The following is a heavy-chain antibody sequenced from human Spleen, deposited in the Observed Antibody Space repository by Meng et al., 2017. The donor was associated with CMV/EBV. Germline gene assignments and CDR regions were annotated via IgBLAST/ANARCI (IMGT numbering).Heavy chain of an antibody. CDR2: TYSDGYT. D-gene: IGHD3-3*01. CDR1: GSTVISSY. J-gene: IGHJ4*02. CDR3: AREQRFYNVLSGYSPAHYFDS. Sequence: GESLKISCAASGSTVISSYMTWVRQAPGKGLEWVSVTYSDGYTHYADYVKGRFTISRDNAKNSLYLQMNSLRAEDTAVYYCAREQRFYNVLSGYSPAHYFDSWGQGTLVTVSS. V-gene: IGHV3-53*01.